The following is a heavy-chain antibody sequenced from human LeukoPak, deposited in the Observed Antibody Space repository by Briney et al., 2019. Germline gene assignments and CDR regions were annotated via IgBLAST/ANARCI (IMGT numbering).Heavy chain of an antibody. CDR2: IYYSGST. Sequence: SETLSLTCTVSGGSISSYYWSWIRQPPGKELEWIGYIYYSGSTNYNPSLKSRVTISVDTSKNQFSLKLSSVTAADTAVYYCASTQYCSGGSCYSGLSWFDPWGQGTLVTVSS. CDR3: ASTQYCSGGSCYSGLSWFDP. CDR1: GGSISSYY. V-gene: IGHV4-59*08. J-gene: IGHJ5*02. D-gene: IGHD2-15*01.